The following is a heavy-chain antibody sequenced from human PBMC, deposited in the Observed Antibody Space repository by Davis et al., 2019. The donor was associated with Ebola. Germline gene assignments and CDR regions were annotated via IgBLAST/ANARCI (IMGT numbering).Heavy chain of an antibody. D-gene: IGHD1-26*01. CDR3: ARHTYNEWELSPMDY. CDR1: GGSISSYY. CDR2: IYYSGST. J-gene: IGHJ4*02. Sequence: SETLSLTCTVSGGSISSYYWSWIRQPPGKGLEWIGYIYYSGSTNYNPPLKSRVTISVDTSKNQFFLKLSSVTAADTAMYYCARHTYNEWELSPMDYWGQGTLVTVSS. V-gene: IGHV4-59*08.